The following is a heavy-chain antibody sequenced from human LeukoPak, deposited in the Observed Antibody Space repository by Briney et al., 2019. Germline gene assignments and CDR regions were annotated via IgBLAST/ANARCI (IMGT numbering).Heavy chain of an antibody. CDR3: ARDNYDTGGYYFD. CDR2: ISSNGGST. J-gene: IGHJ4*02. CDR1: GFTFSSYA. Sequence: GSLRLSCSASGFTFSSYAMHWVRQAPGKGLEYVSAISSNGGSTYYADSVKGRFTISRDNAKNSLYLQMNSLRAEDTAVYYCARDNYDTGGYYFDWGQGTLVTVSS. V-gene: IGHV3-64*04. D-gene: IGHD3-22*01.